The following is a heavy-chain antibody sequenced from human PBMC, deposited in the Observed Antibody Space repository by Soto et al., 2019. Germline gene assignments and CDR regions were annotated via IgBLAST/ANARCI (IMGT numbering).Heavy chain of an antibody. J-gene: IGHJ4*02. D-gene: IGHD5-12*01. Sequence: SGGSLRLSCAASGFTFSSYEMNWVRQAPGKGLEWVSYISRGGGTIYYADSVKGRFTISRDNAKNSLYLQMNSLRAEDTAVYYCARDDSGWDYWGRGTLVTVSS. CDR3: ARDDSGWDY. CDR1: GFTFSSYE. CDR2: ISRGGGTI. V-gene: IGHV3-48*03.